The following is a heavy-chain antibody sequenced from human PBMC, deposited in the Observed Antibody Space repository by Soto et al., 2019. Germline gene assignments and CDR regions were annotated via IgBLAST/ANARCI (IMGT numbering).Heavy chain of an antibody. D-gene: IGHD3-22*01. CDR3: AKLSSGDYIDY. CDR2: ISGSGGRT. V-gene: IGHV3-23*01. CDR1: GFTFSNYA. J-gene: IGHJ4*02. Sequence: EVQLLESGGGLVQPGGSLRLSCAASGFTFSNYAMSWVRQAPGKGLEWVSGISGSGGRTYYADSVKGRFTTSRDNSKNTLYRQMDSLRAEDTAVYGCAKLSSGDYIDYWGQGALVTVAA.